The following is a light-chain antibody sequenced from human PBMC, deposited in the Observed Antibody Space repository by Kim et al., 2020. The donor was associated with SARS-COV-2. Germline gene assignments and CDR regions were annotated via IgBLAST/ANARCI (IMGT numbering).Light chain of an antibody. CDR1: QSVSNY. CDR2: DTS. CDR3: QQRSSWPLT. Sequence: LAPGERATRSCRASQSVSNYLAWYQQKPGQPPRLLIFDTSNRATGIPARFSGSGSGTDFTLTISSLESEDFAVYYCQQRSSWPLTFGGGTKVDIK. V-gene: IGKV3-11*01. J-gene: IGKJ4*01.